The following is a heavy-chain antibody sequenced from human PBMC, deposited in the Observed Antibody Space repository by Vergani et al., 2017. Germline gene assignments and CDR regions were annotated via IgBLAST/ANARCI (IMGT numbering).Heavy chain of an antibody. CDR2: PSTTGGA. Sequence: QVRLQESGPGLVKPSETLSLTCHVFGVSVTDYNCNWIRQAPGKGLEWIGSPSTTGGATHASHNPSLKSRVSISVDTSKSQFSLRLTSVTAADSAIYYCAGDTHSWQRADRWGQGLLVSVSS. J-gene: IGHJ5*02. CDR1: GVSVTDYN. V-gene: IGHV4-59*02. D-gene: IGHD6-13*01. CDR3: AGDTHSWQRADR.